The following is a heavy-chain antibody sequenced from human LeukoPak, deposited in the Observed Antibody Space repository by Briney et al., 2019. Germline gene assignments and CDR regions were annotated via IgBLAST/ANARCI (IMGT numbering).Heavy chain of an antibody. CDR3: ARESYSSGWYTGAPF. V-gene: IGHV3-7*01. CDR1: GFTFSSYW. J-gene: IGHJ4*02. Sequence: PGGSLRLACAASGFTFSSYWMSWVRQAPGKGLEWVANIKEDGSEKYYVDSVKGRFTISRDNAKNSLYLQMSSLRADDTAVYYCARESYSSGWYTGAPFWRQRTVVTVSS. D-gene: IGHD6-19*01. CDR2: IKEDGSEK.